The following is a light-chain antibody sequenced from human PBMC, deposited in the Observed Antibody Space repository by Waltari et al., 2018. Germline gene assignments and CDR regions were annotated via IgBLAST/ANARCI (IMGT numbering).Light chain of an antibody. CDR2: ATS. J-gene: IGKJ3*01. Sequence: DIQMTQSPSSVSASVGDRVTITCRASQDIRNWLAWYQQKPGKALNLLIYATSSLQTGVPSRFSGSGSGTEFTLTISSLQPEDFATYYCQQANSFPITFGPGTKVDIK. CDR1: QDIRNW. V-gene: IGKV1-12*01. CDR3: QQANSFPIT.